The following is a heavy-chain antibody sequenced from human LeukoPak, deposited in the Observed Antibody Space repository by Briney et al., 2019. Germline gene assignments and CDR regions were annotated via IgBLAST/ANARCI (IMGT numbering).Heavy chain of an antibody. V-gene: IGHV3-11*01. CDR1: GFTFSDYY. CDR3: ARDLGYNYGDGMDV. Sequence: PGGSLRLSCAASGFTFSDYYMSWIRQTPGKGLVWVSYISSSGYTMYYTDSVRGRFTISRDNARSSLYLQMNSLRAEDTAVYYCARDLGYNYGDGMDVWGQGTTVTVSS. D-gene: IGHD5-18*01. CDR2: ISSSGYTM. J-gene: IGHJ6*02.